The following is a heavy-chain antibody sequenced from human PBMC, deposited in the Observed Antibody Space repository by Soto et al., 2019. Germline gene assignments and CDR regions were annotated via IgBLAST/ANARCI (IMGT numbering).Heavy chain of an antibody. V-gene: IGHV4-4*07. Sequence: PSETLSLTCSVSGAAINTYSWTWIRQPAGKGLEWIGRIYTSASINYNPSLKGRVTLSVDTSTNQVSLRLASVTAADTAIYYCARDREAGYNFYYGMDVWGQGTPVTVSS. CDR1: GAAINTYS. D-gene: IGHD6-19*01. J-gene: IGHJ6*02. CDR2: IYTSASI. CDR3: ARDREAGYNFYYGMDV.